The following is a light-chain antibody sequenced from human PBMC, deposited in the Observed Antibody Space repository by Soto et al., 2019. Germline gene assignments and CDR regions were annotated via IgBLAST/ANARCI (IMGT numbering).Light chain of an antibody. CDR3: QNYNSAPFT. J-gene: IGKJ3*01. Sequence: DIQMTQSPSSLSASVGDRVTITCRARQDIRYFLAWYQQKPGKVPELLIYVVSALQSAVPSRFSGSGSGTDFTLTIGSLQPEDVATYDCQNYNSAPFTFGPGTKVDVK. CDR1: QDIRYF. CDR2: VVS. V-gene: IGKV1-27*01.